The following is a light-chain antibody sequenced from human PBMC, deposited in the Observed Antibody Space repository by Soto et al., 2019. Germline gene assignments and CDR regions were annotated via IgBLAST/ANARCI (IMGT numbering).Light chain of an antibody. CDR2: AAS. Sequence: DIQMTQSPSSLSASVGDRVTITCRASQSISSYLNWYQQKPGKAPKLLIYAASSLQSGVPSRFSGSGSGTDFTLTISSLHPEDFANYYCQQSYSTPDTFGPGTKVDIK. V-gene: IGKV1-39*01. J-gene: IGKJ3*01. CDR1: QSISSY. CDR3: QQSYSTPDT.